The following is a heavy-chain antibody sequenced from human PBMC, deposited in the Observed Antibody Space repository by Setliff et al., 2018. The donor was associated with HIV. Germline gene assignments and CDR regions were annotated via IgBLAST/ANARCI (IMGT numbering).Heavy chain of an antibody. CDR1: GLTIKDNY. J-gene: IGHJ4*02. V-gene: IGHV3-66*02. CDR3: ARVLPYNSALDN. D-gene: IGHD6-25*01. Sequence: GGSLRLSCVASGLTIKDNYMSWVRQAPGKGLQWVSVIYSGGSTYYADSVKGRFTLSRDTSKNTMYLQMNSLRHEDTALYYCARVLPYNSALDNWGQGTLVTVSS. CDR2: IYSGGST.